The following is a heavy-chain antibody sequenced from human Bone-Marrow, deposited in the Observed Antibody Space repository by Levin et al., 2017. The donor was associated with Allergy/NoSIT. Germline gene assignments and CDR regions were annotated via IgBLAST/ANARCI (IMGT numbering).Heavy chain of an antibody. Sequence: SQTLSLTCSVSGGSITSTTYYWGWIRQPPGKGLEWIGSIYYSGSTYYNPSLKSRVTISVDTSKNQFSLKLSSVTAADTAVYYCASLTAEDIWGQGTMVTVSS. V-gene: IGHV4-39*01. CDR1: GGSITSTTYY. CDR2: IYYSGST. J-gene: IGHJ3*02. CDR3: ASLTAEDI. D-gene: IGHD2-21*02.